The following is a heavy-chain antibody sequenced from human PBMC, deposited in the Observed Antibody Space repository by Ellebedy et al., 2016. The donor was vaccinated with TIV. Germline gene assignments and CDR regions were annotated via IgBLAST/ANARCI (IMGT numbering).Heavy chain of an antibody. J-gene: IGHJ4*02. CDR1: GFTFSNYG. V-gene: IGHV3-23*01. CDR2: ISGSGDTT. CDR3: ARYFDWLSLMHYFDY. D-gene: IGHD3-9*01. Sequence: PGGSLRLSCAASGFTFSNYGMTWVRQVPGKGLEWVSDISGSGDTTYYADSVEGRFTISRDNSKNIMYLQLDSLRAEDTAVYYCARYFDWLSLMHYFDYWGQGTLVTVSS.